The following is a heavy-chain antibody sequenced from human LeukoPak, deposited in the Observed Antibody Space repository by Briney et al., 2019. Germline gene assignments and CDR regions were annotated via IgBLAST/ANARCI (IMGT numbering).Heavy chain of an antibody. CDR2: IYYSGST. D-gene: IGHD2/OR15-2a*01. CDR3: ARGDPGFWPHYFDY. Sequence: SETLSLTCTVSGGFISSYYWSWIRQPPGKGLEWIGYIYYSGSTNYNPSLKSRVTISVDTSKNQFSLKLSSVTAADTAVYYRARGDPGFWPHYFDYWGQGTLVTVSS. V-gene: IGHV4-59*01. J-gene: IGHJ4*02. CDR1: GGFISSYY.